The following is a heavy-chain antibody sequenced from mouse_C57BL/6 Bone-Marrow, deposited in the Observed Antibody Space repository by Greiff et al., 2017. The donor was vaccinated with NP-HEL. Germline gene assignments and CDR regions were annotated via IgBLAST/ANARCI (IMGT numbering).Heavy chain of an antibody. CDR2: ISSGGDYI. CDR3: TRDLGVTVTSWFAY. CDR1: GFTFSSYA. V-gene: IGHV5-9-1*02. Sequence: EVKLMESGEGLVKPGGSLKLSCAASGFTFSSYAMSWVRQTPEKRLEWVAYISSGGDYIYYADTVKGRFTISRDNARNTLYLQMSSLKSEDTAMYYCTRDLGVTVTSWFAYWGQGTLVTVSA. J-gene: IGHJ3*01. D-gene: IGHD4-1*01.